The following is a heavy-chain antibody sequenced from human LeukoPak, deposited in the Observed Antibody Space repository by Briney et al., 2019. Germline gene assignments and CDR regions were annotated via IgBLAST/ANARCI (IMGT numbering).Heavy chain of an antibody. CDR2: MWYDGSRE. D-gene: IGHD1-26*01. CDR3: ARDLSFGSLDF. J-gene: IGHJ4*02. V-gene: IGHV3-33*08. Sequence: GGSLRLSCAASGFTFSRYAMHWVRQAPGKGLEWVAGMWYDGSREDYADSVKGRFTISRDMSKNTLNLQMNSLRVEDTAMFYCARDLSFGSLDFRGQGTLVTVSS. CDR1: GFTFSRYA.